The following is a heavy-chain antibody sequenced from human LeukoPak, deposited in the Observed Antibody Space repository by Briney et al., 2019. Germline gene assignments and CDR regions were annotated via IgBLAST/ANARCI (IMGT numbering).Heavy chain of an antibody. CDR3: ARERDSSGYASGAFDI. Sequence: PGGSLRLSCAASGFTFSTYAMSWVRQAPGKGPEWVSSIRGSGSTTYYVDSVKGRFTISRDNSKNTLYLQMNSLRAEDTAVYYCARERDSSGYASGAFDIWGQGTMVTVSS. CDR1: GFTFSTYA. J-gene: IGHJ3*02. D-gene: IGHD3-22*01. CDR2: IRGSGSTT. V-gene: IGHV3-23*01.